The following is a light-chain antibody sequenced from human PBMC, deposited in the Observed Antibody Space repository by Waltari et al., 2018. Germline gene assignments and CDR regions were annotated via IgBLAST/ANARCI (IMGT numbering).Light chain of an antibody. CDR2: DVS. CDR3: CSYAGSSTYV. CDR1: SRDVVVYNY. Sequence: HSALTQPAPVSVSPGDSLTISSTVTSRDVVVYNYISWYQQHPGKAPKLMIYDVSKRPSGVSNRFSGSKSGNTASLTISGLQAEDEADYYCCSYAGSSTYVFGTGTKVTVL. V-gene: IGLV2-23*02. J-gene: IGLJ1*01.